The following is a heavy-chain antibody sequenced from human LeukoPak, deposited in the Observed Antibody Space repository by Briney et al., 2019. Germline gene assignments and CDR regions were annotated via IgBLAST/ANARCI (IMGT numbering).Heavy chain of an antibody. CDR2: ISAYNGNT. CDR3: ARAGYDSSQDAFDI. D-gene: IGHD3-22*01. CDR1: GYTFTSHG. V-gene: IGHV1-18*01. Sequence: ASVKVSCKASGYTFTSHGISWVRQAPGQGLEWMGWISAYNGNTNYAQKLQGRVTMTTDTSTSTAYMELRSLRSDDTAVYYCARAGYDSSQDAFDIWGQGTMVTVSS. J-gene: IGHJ3*02.